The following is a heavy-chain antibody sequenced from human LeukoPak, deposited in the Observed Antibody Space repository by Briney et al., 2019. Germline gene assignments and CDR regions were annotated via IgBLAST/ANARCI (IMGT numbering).Heavy chain of an antibody. CDR1: GYSFTSYW. CDR3: ARRWYSSSWLLDY. J-gene: IGHJ4*02. Sequence: GESLKISCKRSGYSFTSYWIGWVRRLPGKGLEWMWIIYPGDSDTTYSPSFQGQVTISADKSISTAYLQWSSLQASDTAMYYCARRWYSSSWLLDYWGQGTLVTVST. D-gene: IGHD6-13*01. V-gene: IGHV5-51*01. CDR2: IYPGDSDT.